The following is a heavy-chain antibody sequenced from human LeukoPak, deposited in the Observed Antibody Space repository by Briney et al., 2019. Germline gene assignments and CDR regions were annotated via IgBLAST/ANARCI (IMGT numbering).Heavy chain of an antibody. J-gene: IGHJ6*03. D-gene: IGHD3-10*01. CDR3: AKGARAGLLWFGDYYYYYMDV. CDR1: GFTFSNHA. V-gene: IGHV3-30*04. Sequence: PGGSLRLSCTASGFTFSNHAMHWVRQAPGKGLEWLTVISYHGRNEYYADSVTGRFTISRDNSKNTLYLQMNSLRAEDTAVYYCAKGARAGLLWFGDYYYYYMDVWGKGTTVTVSS. CDR2: ISYHGRNE.